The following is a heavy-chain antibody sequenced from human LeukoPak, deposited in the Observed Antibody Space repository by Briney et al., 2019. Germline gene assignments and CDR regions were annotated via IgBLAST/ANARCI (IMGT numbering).Heavy chain of an antibody. CDR3: AREGVVLAAIHAFDI. CDR1: GFIFSNYR. D-gene: IGHD2-15*01. CDR2: ISSTTTYI. J-gene: IGHJ3*02. V-gene: IGHV3-21*01. Sequence: GGSLRLSCAASGFIFSNYRMNCVRQAPGKGLEWVSSISSTTTYIYYTDSVKGRFTISRDNAKNSLYLQINSLRVEDTDVYYCAREGVVLAAIHAFDIWGQGTMVTVSS.